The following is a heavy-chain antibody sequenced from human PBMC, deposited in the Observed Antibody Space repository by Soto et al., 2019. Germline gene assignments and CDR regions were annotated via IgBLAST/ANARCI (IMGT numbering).Heavy chain of an antibody. CDR2: IKSKSDGGTT. V-gene: IGHV3-15*01. J-gene: IGHJ4*02. D-gene: IGHD2-15*01. CDR3: ATDSFYSPDDH. Sequence: GESLRLSCAASGFSLSSAWMSVGRQTPEKGLEWVGRIKSKSDGGTTDYAAPVKGRFTISRDDSENTLYLQMNSLKTEDTAVYYCATDSFYSPDDHWGQGTLFT. CDR1: GFSLSSAW.